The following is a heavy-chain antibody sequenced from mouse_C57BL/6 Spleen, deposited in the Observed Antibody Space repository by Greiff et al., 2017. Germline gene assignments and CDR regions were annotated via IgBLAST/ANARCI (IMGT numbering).Heavy chain of an antibody. D-gene: IGHD2-12*01. J-gene: IGHJ2*01. CDR1: GYTFTDYY. V-gene: IGHV1-76*01. CDR3: ARGVILYGYYFDD. CDR2: IYPGSGNT. Sequence: QVQLQQSGAELVRPGASVKLSCKASGYTFTDYYINWVKQRPGQGLEWIARIYPGSGNTYYNEKFKGKATLTAEKSSSTAYMQLSSLTSEDSAVYFCARGVILYGYYFDDWGQGTTLTVSS.